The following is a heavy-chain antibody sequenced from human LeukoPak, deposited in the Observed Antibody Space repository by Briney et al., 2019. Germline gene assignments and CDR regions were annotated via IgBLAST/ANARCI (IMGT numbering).Heavy chain of an antibody. V-gene: IGHV3-23*01. CDR1: GFTFSSHA. Sequence: GGSLRLSCAASGFTFSSHAMSWVRQAPGKGLEWVSAISGGGGSTYYADSVRGRFTISRDNSKNTLYLQMNSLRAEDTAVYYCAKEGFRYHYYMDVWGKGTTVTVSS. J-gene: IGHJ6*03. CDR2: ISGGGGST. CDR3: AKEGFRYHYYMDV. D-gene: IGHD1-14*01.